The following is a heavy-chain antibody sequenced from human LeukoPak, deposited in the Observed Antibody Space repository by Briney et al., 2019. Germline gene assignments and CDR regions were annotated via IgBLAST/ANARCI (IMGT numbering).Heavy chain of an antibody. V-gene: IGHV3-7*01. CDR1: GFTFSRDW. CDR3: AREEYGDHLW. Sequence: GGSLRLSCAASGFTFSRDWMSWVRQAPGKGREWVANIKQDGGEKYYVDSVKGRFTISRDNAKNSLYLQMNNLRAEDTAVYYCAREEYGDHLWWGQGTLVTVSS. CDR2: IKQDGGEK. J-gene: IGHJ4*02. D-gene: IGHD4-17*01.